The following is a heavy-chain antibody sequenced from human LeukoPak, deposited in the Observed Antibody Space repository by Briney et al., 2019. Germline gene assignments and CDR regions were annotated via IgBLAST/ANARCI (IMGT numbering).Heavy chain of an antibody. Sequence: GASVKVSCKASVYTFTGYYIHWVRQAPGQGLEWMGWINPNSGDTNYAQMFQGRVTMTRDTSITTAYMDLSRLRYDDTAVYYCTREESRYGGYVDYWGQGTLVTVSS. CDR3: TREESRYGGYVDY. J-gene: IGHJ4*02. V-gene: IGHV1-2*02. D-gene: IGHD5-12*01. CDR1: VYTFTGYY. CDR2: INPNSGDT.